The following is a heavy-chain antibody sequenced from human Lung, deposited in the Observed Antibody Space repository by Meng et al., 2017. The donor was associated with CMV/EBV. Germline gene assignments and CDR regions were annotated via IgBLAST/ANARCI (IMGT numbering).Heavy chain of an antibody. Sequence: GESXKISXAASGFTFSNHDMHWVRQAPGRGLEGAAFIRSDGNNKYFADSVKGRFTISRDNSKNTLYLQMNSLRAEDTAVYYWAKQADSRWNYYFDYWGQGTLVTVSS. CDR3: AKQADSRWNYYFDY. V-gene: IGHV3-30*02. CDR1: GFTFSNHD. J-gene: IGHJ4*02. D-gene: IGHD3-22*01. CDR2: IRSDGNNK.